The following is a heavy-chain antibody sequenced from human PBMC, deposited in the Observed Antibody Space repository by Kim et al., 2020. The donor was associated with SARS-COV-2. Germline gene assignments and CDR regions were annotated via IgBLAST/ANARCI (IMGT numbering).Heavy chain of an antibody. CDR3: ARDPRYDAFDI. V-gene: IGHV7-4-1*02. CDR2: P. Sequence: PTYAQGFTGRFVFSLDTSVSTAYLQISSLKAEDTAVYYCARDPRYDAFDIWGQGTMVTVSS. J-gene: IGHJ3*02.